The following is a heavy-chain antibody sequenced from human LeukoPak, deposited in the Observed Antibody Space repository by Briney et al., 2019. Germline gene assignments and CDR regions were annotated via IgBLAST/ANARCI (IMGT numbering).Heavy chain of an antibody. J-gene: IGHJ6*02. CDR2: VTTSGTST. CDR1: GFTFSTYA. V-gene: IGHV3-23*01. CDR3: ARRDLFYYYYGMDV. Sequence: GGSLRLSCAASGFTFSTYALSWVRQAPGKGLEWVSGVTTSGTSTYYADSVKGRLTISRDNSKNTLYLQMNSLRAEDTAVYYCARRDLFYYYYGMDVWGQGTTVTVSS.